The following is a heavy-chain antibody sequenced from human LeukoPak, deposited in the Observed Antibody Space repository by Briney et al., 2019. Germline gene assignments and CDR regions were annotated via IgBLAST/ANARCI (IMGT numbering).Heavy chain of an antibody. CDR2: IYYSGST. CDR1: GGSISSGGYY. J-gene: IGHJ4*02. CDR3: ARDRYSYGFGELSPGVFDY. D-gene: IGHD3-10*01. V-gene: IGHV4-31*03. Sequence: SETLSLTCTVSGGSISSGGYYWSWIRQHPGKGLEWIGYIYYSGSTYYNPSLKSRVTLSVDTSKNQFSLKLSSVTAADTAVYYCARDRYSYGFGELSPGVFDYWGQGTLVTVSS.